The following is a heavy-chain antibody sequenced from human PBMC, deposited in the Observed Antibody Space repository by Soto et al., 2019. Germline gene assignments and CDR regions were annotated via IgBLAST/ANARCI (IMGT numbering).Heavy chain of an antibody. CDR2: IYYSGSI. J-gene: IGHJ4*02. CDR1: GGSISSYY. CDR3: ARVLTYYYDSSGYYYGHYFDY. V-gene: IGHV4-59*01. D-gene: IGHD3-22*01. Sequence: QVQLQESGPGLVKPSETLSLTCTVSGGSISSYYWSWIRQPPGKGLEWIGYIYYSGSINYNPSLKSRVTISVDTSKNQFSLKLSSVAAADTAVYYWARVLTYYYDSSGYYYGHYFDYWGQGTLVTVSS.